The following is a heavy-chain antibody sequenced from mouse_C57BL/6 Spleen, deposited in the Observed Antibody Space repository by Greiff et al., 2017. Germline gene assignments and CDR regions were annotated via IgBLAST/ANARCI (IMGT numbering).Heavy chain of an antibody. CDR3: ARDQDGYLFAY. Sequence: EVKLMESGGGLVKPGGSLKLSCAASGFTFSSYAMSWVRQTPEKRLEWVATISDGGSYTYYPDNVKGRFTISRDNAKNNLYLQMSHLKSEDTAMDYCARDQDGYLFAYWGQGTLVTVSA. J-gene: IGHJ3*01. CDR1: GFTFSSYA. V-gene: IGHV5-4*01. CDR2: ISDGGSYT. D-gene: IGHD2-3*01.